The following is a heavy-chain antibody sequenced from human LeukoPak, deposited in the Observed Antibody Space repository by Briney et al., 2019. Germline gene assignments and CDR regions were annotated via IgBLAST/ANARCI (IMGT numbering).Heavy chain of an antibody. D-gene: IGHD3-10*01. CDR1: GGSISSSSYY. CDR2: IYYSGST. J-gene: IGHJ4*02. V-gene: IGHV4-39*07. Sequence: SETLSLTCTVSGGSISSSSYYWGWIRQPPGKGLEWIGRIYYSGSTYYNPSLKSRVTISVDTSKNQFSLKLSSVTAADTAVYYCARKTYYYGSGSYYNRGNLDYWGQGTLVTVSS. CDR3: ARKTYYYGSGSYYNRGNLDY.